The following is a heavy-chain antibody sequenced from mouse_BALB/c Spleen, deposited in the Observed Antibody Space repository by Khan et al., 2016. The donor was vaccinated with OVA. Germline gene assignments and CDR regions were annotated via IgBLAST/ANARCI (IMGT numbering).Heavy chain of an antibody. J-gene: IGHJ2*01. CDR1: GYSITSGYG. D-gene: IGHD1-2*01. Sequence: EVQLQESGPGLVKPSQSLSLTCTATGYSITSGYGWNWIRQSPGNKLEWMGYISYSGSTNYNPSFKSRISFTRDTSKNQFFLQLNSVTTEDTATCYCARTARIKYWGQGTTLTVSS. V-gene: IGHV3-2*02. CDR2: ISYSGST. CDR3: ARTARIKY.